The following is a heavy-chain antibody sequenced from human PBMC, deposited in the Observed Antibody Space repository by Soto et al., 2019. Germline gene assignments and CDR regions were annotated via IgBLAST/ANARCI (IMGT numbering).Heavy chain of an antibody. CDR2: IYYSGST. CDR1: GGSISSYY. V-gene: IGHV4-59*08. D-gene: IGHD3-9*01. CDR3: ARLSPVLRYFDWLSPPDY. J-gene: IGHJ4*02. Sequence: PSETLSLTCTVSGGSISSYYWSWIRQPPGKGLEWIGYIYYSGSTNYNPSLKSRVTISVDTSKNQFSLKLSSVTAADTAVYYCARLSPVLRYFDWLSPPDYWGQGTLVTVSS.